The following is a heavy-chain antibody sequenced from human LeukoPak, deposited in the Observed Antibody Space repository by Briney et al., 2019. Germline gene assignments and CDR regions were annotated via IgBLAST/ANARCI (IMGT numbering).Heavy chain of an antibody. J-gene: IGHJ5*02. D-gene: IGHD6-19*01. CDR1: GFTFDDYA. V-gene: IGHV3-9*01. CDR2: ISWNSGSI. CDR3: AKDSSGWYEHTNWFDP. Sequence: PGRSLRLSCAASGFTFDDYAMHWVRQAPGKGLEWVSGISWNSGSIDYADSVKGRFTISRDNAKNSLYLQMNSLRAEDTALYYCAKDSSGWYEHTNWFDPWGQGTLVTVSS.